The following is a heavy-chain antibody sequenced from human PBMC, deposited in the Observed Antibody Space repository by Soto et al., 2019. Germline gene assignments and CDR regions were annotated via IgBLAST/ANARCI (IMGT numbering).Heavy chain of an antibody. CDR1: GGSISSWGYY. D-gene: IGHD3-3*01. J-gene: IGHJ5*02. Sequence: SITCTVCGGSISSWGYYWSWNHQHPGKGLEWIGYIYYSGSTYYNPSLKSRVTISVDTSKNQFSLKLSSVTASDTAVYYCASAFGMLPTWFDPWGQGTLVTVSS. V-gene: IGHV4-31*03. CDR3: ASAFGMLPTWFDP. CDR2: IYYSGST.